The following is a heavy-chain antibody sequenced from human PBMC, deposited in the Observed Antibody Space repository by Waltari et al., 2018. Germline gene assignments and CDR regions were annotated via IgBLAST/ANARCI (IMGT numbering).Heavy chain of an antibody. V-gene: IGHV3-30*18. D-gene: IGHD3-22*01. Sequence: LSCAASGFTFSSYGMHWVRQAPGKGLEWVAVIWYDGSNKYYADSVKGRFTISRDNSKNTLYLQMNSLRAEDTAMYYCAKDLAYYDSSGYYVRNGAFDIWGQGTMVTVSS. CDR2: IWYDGSNK. J-gene: IGHJ3*02. CDR1: GFTFSSYG. CDR3: AKDLAYYDSSGYYVRNGAFDI.